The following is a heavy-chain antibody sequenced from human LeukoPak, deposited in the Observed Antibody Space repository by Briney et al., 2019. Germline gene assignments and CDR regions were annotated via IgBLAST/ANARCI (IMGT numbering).Heavy chain of an antibody. D-gene: IGHD1-26*01. J-gene: IGHJ5*02. CDR3: ARHEYSGSYYGLSWFDP. CDR1: GGSIGSSGYY. CDR2: IYYSGST. V-gene: IGHV4-39*01. Sequence: SETLSLTCTVSGGSIGSSGYYWGWIRQPPGKGLEWIASIYYSGSTYYNPSLKSRVTISVDTSKYQLSLKLSSLTAADTAVYYCARHEYSGSYYGLSWFDPWGQGTLVTVSS.